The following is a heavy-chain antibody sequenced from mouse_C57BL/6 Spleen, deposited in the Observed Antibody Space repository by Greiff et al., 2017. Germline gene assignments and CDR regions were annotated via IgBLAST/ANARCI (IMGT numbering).Heavy chain of an antibody. J-gene: IGHJ4*01. CDR1: GFTFSDYG. CDR2: ISSGSSTI. V-gene: IGHV5-17*01. D-gene: IGHD2-4*01. Sequence: EVQLVESGGGLVKPGGSLKLSCAASGFTFSDYGMHWVRQAPEKGLEWVAYISSGSSTIYYADTVKGRFTISRDNAKNTRFLQMTSLRSEDTAMYYCARPDYDYDDAMDYWGQGTSVTVSS. CDR3: ARPDYDYDDAMDY.